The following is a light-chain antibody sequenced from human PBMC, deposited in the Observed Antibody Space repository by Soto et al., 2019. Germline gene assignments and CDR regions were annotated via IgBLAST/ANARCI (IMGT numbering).Light chain of an antibody. CDR2: DSN. CDR1: QGIGST. J-gene: IGKJ4*01. Sequence: IVLTQSPGALSLSPGETATLSCRASQGIGSTLAWYRQQPGQAPGLLIYDSNIRATGVPARFGGTRSGTEFTLTISGLQSEDFAIYYCQHYKKWTLAFGVGTKVDIX. V-gene: IGKV3-15*01. CDR3: QHYKKWTLA.